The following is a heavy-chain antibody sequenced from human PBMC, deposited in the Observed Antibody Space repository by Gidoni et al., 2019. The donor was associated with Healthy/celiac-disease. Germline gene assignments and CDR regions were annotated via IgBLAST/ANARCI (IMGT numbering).Heavy chain of an antibody. J-gene: IGHJ3*02. CDR2: ISYDGSNK. D-gene: IGHD4-4*01. CDR1: GFTFSSYG. CDR3: AKDPSRVTTLGDAFDI. Sequence: QVQLVESGGGVVQPGRSLRLFCAASGFTFSSYGMHWVRQAPGKGLEWVAVISYDGSNKYYADSVKGRFTISRDNSKNTLYLQMNSLRAEDTAVYYCAKDPSRVTTLGDAFDIWGQGTMVTVSS. V-gene: IGHV3-30*18.